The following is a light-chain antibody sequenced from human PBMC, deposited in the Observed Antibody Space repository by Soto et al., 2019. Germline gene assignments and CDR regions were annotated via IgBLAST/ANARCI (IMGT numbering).Light chain of an antibody. Sequence: EIVLTQSPGTLSLSPGERATLSCRASQSVPRSYLAWYQQKPGQAPRLLIYGTSSKATGIPDRFSGSGSGAEFPLTILRLEPGDFAVFYCQQYGSSITFGQGTRLEIK. J-gene: IGKJ5*01. CDR3: QQYGSSIT. CDR1: QSVPRSY. CDR2: GTS. V-gene: IGKV3-20*01.